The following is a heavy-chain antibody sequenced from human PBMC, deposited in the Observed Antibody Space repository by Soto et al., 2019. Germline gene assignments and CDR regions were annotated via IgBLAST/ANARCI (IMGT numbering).Heavy chain of an antibody. Sequence: EVQLLESGGGLVQPGGSLRLSCAASGFSFSEYSMTWVRQAPGKGLQWVSAISGDTATTHYADSVKGRFTISRDNSRDTLYLQMNSLRVEDTAIYYCAKPLPQWLLQGSGVDVWGQGTTVTVSS. D-gene: IGHD6-19*01. CDR1: GFSFSEYS. V-gene: IGHV3-23*01. CDR2: ISGDTATT. CDR3: AKPLPQWLLQGSGVDV. J-gene: IGHJ6*02.